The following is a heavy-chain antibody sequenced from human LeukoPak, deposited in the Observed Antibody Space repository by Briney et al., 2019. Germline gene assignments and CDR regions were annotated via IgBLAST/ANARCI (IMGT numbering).Heavy chain of an antibody. J-gene: IGHJ4*02. CDR1: GFTFSSYG. CDR2: IRYDGSNK. D-gene: IGHD7-27*01. V-gene: IGHV3-30*02. Sequence: PGGSLRPSCAASGFTFSSYGMHWVRQAPGKGLEWVAFIRYDGSNKYYADSVKGRFTISRDNSKNTLYLQMNSLRAEDTAVYYCTKIIWGSRTFDYWGQGTLVTVSS. CDR3: TKIIWGSRTFDY.